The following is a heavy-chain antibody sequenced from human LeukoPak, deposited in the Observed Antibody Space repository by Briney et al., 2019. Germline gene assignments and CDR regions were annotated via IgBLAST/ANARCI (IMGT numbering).Heavy chain of an antibody. CDR2: ISSSGSTI. Sequence: GGSLRLSCAASGFTFSSYEMNWVRQAPGKGLEWVSYISSSGSTIYYADSVKGRFTISRDNAKNSLYLQMNSLRAEDTAVYYCARDLRIPDYYYYGMDVWGQGTTVTVS. CDR1: GFTFSSYE. J-gene: IGHJ6*02. CDR3: ARDLRIPDYYYYGMDV. V-gene: IGHV3-48*03. D-gene: IGHD2-2*01.